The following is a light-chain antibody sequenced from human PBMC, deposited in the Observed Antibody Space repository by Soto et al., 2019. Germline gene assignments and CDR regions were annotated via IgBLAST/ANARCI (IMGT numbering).Light chain of an antibody. Sequence: DIQMTQSPSSRSSSLGDRVTITCRASQSISKYLNWYQQKPGKAPNLLSYAASSLQSGVPSRFSGSGSGTEFTLTITSLQNEDFATYDCQQTYTTTRTFGQGTKVDIK. CDR2: AAS. V-gene: IGKV1-39*01. CDR1: QSISKY. J-gene: IGKJ1*01. CDR3: QQTYTTTRT.